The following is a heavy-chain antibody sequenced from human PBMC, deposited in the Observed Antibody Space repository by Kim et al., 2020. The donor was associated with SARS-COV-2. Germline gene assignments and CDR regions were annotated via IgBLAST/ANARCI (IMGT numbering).Heavy chain of an antibody. CDR2: ISWNSGSI. Sequence: GGSLRLSCAASGFTFDDYAMHWVRQAPGKGLEWVSGISWNSGSIGYADSVKGRFTISRDNGKNSLYLQMNSLRAEDTALYYCAKASQRAYYYGSGSLFGTHFDYWGQGTLVTVSS. D-gene: IGHD3-10*01. CDR3: AKASQRAYYYGSGSLFGTHFDY. CDR1: GFTFDDYA. V-gene: IGHV3-9*01. J-gene: IGHJ4*02.